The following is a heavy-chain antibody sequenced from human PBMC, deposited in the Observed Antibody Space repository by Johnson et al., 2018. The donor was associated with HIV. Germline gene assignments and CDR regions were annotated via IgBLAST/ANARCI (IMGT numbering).Heavy chain of an antibody. Sequence: EVQLVASGGGLVQRGGSLRLSCAASGFTLSNYWMSWVRQAPGKGLEWVANINQDGSEQYFVDSVKGRFTISRDNAKNSLYLQMNTLRAEDTAVYYCTTDRYAFDIWGQGTLVTVSS. CDR2: INQDGSEQ. J-gene: IGHJ3*02. CDR3: TTDRYAFDI. V-gene: IGHV3-7*05. CDR1: GFTLSNYW. D-gene: IGHD1-1*01.